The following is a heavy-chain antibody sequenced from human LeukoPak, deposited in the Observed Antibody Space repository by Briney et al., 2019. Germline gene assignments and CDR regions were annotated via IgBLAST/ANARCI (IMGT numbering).Heavy chain of an antibody. D-gene: IGHD6-19*01. V-gene: IGHV3-7*01. J-gene: IGHJ4*02. CDR3: ARDPSSARVTVDY. CDR2: IKQDGSEK. CDR1: GFTFSSYW. Sequence: GGSLRFSCAASGFTFSSYWMSWARQAPGKGLEWVANIKQDGSEKYYVDSVKGRFTISRDNAKNSLYLQMNSLRAEDTAVYYCARDPSSARVTVDYWGQGTLVTVSS.